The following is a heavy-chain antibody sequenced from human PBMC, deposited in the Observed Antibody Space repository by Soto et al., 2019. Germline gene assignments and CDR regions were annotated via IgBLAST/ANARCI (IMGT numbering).Heavy chain of an antibody. Sequence: SVKVSCKASGGTFSSYAISWVRQAPGQGLEWMGGIIPIFGTANDAQKFQGRATITADESTSTAYMELSSLRSEDTAVYYCARDHAPYGSGNDGMDVWGQGTTVTVSS. V-gene: IGHV1-69*13. CDR1: GGTFSSYA. D-gene: IGHD3-10*01. CDR2: IIPIFGTA. J-gene: IGHJ6*02. CDR3: ARDHAPYGSGNDGMDV.